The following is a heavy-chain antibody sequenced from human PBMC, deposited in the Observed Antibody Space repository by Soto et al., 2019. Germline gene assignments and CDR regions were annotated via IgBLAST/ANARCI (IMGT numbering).Heavy chain of an antibody. CDR1: GGSFIGYY. CDR2: INHSGST. V-gene: IGHV4-34*01. D-gene: IGHD3-10*01. Sequence: SETLSLTCAVYGGSFIGYYWSWIRQPPGKGLEWIGEINHSGSTNYNPSLKSRVTISVDTSKNHFSLKLSSVTAADTAVYYCARFFTMVRGVIGFNYYYGMDVWGQGTTVT. CDR3: ARFFTMVRGVIGFNYYYGMDV. J-gene: IGHJ6*02.